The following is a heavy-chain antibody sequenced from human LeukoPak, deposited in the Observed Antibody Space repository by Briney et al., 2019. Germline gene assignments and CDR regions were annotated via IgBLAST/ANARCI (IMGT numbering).Heavy chain of an antibody. Sequence: SETLSLTCTVSGGSISSGGYYWSWIRQPPGKGLEWIGYIYHSGSTYYNPSLKSRVTISVDRSKNQFSLKLSSVTAADTAVYYCARDPYYGSGSYSLDDAFDIWGQGTMVTVSS. V-gene: IGHV4-30-2*01. J-gene: IGHJ3*02. D-gene: IGHD3-10*01. CDR1: GGSISSGGYY. CDR3: ARDPYYGSGSYSLDDAFDI. CDR2: IYHSGST.